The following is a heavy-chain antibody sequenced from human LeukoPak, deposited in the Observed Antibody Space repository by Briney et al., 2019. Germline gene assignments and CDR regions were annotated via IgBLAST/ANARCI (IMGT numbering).Heavy chain of an antibody. J-gene: IGHJ4*02. CDR3: ARKHILTGSYFDY. CDR2: IRYDGSNK. Sequence: GGSLRLSCAASGFTFSSYGMHWVRQAPGKGLEWVAFIRYDGSNKYYADSVKGRFTISRDNSKNTLYLQMNSLRAEDTAVYYCARKHILTGSYFDYWGQGTLVTVSS. CDR1: GFTFSSYG. D-gene: IGHD3-9*01. V-gene: IGHV3-30*02.